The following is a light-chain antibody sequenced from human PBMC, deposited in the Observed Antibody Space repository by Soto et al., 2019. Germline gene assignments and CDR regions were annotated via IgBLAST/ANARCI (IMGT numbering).Light chain of an antibody. CDR1: QSVSSNY. CDR3: QQYFTSPLT. J-gene: IGKJ4*01. V-gene: IGKV3-20*01. Sequence: EVVLTQSPGTLSLSPGERATLSCRASQSVSSNYLAWYQQKPGQAPRLLIYGVSTRATCIPDRFSGSGSGTGFSLTISRLEPEDFAMYYCQQYFTSPLTFGGGTKVEIK. CDR2: GVS.